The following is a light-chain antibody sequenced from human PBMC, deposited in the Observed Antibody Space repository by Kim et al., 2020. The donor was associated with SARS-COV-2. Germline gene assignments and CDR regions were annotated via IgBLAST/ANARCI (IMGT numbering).Light chain of an antibody. J-gene: IGKJ2*01. CDR2: WAS. V-gene: IGKV4-1*01. CDR3: QQYYGTPPKYT. CDR1: QSVLYTPNNKNY. Sequence: VLTQSPDSLAVSLGERATINCKSSQSVLYTPNNKNYLAWYQQKPGQPPKLLIYWASTRASGVPDRFSGSGSGTDFTLTISSLQAEDVAIYYCQQYYGTPPKYTFGQGTKLEI.